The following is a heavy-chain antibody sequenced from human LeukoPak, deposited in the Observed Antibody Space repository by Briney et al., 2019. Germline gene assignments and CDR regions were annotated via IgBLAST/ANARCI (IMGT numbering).Heavy chain of an antibody. CDR1: GYCISSGYY. D-gene: IGHD3-22*01. J-gene: IGHJ3*02. CDR2: IYHSGST. CDR3: ARATLHQYYYDSSGYYSHDAFDI. V-gene: IGHV4-38-2*02. Sequence: PSETLSLTCTVSGYCISSGYYWGWIRPPPGKGLEWIGSIYHSGSTYYNPSLKSRVTISVDTSKNQFSLKLSSVTAADTAVYYCARATLHQYYYDSSGYYSHDAFDIWGQGTMVTVSS.